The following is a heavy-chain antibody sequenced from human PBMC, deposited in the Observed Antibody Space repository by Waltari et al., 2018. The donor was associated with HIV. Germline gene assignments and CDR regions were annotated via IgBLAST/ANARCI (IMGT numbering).Heavy chain of an antibody. V-gene: IGHV3-30*03. D-gene: IGHD3-3*01. CDR2: ISDDGSRT. CDR1: GFKFSDYD. CDR3: ARNRFWSTYVGSHYYGMDV. Sequence: QVKLLESGGGVVQPGGSMRRSCSAPGFKFSDYDLHWVRQAPGKGLEWVAVISDDGSRTYYVDSVKGRFTISRDNTNDTLYLQINSLKRDDTAIYYCARNRFWSTYVGSHYYGMDVWGQGT. J-gene: IGHJ6*02.